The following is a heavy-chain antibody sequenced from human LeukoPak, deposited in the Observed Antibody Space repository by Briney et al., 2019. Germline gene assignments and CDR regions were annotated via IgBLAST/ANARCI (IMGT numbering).Heavy chain of an antibody. CDR3: ARDQYDTWSRRGNFDS. CDR1: GFTFGKYW. V-gene: IGHV3-7*03. Sequence: GGSLRLSCVASGFTFGKYWMSWVRQAPGKGLEWVANIKLDGSEKNYVDSVKGRFTISRDNTKNSLYLQMNSLRVEDTAVFYCARDQYDTWSRRGNFDSWGQGTLVTVSS. J-gene: IGHJ4*02. CDR2: IKLDGSEK. D-gene: IGHD3-3*01.